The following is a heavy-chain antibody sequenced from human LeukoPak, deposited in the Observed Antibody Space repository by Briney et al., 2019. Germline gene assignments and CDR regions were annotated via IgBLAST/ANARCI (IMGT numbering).Heavy chain of an antibody. V-gene: IGHV4-34*01. Sequence: SETLSLTCPVYGGSFSGYYWRWIRQPPGKGLEWIGEINHSGSTNYNPSLKSRVTISVDTSKNQFSLKLSSVTAADTAVYYCARANNHDYGGKVPFDYWGQGTLVTVSS. D-gene: IGHD4-23*01. CDR2: INHSGST. CDR3: ARANNHDYGGKVPFDY. J-gene: IGHJ4*02. CDR1: GGSFSGYY.